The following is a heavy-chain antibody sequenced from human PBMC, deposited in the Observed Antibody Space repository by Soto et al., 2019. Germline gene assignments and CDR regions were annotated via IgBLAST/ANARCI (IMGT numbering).Heavy chain of an antibody. V-gene: IGHV1-8*01. CDR1: GYTFTTYD. J-gene: IGHJ5*01. D-gene: IGHD6-19*01. Sequence: ASVKVSCKASGYTFTTYDINWVRQAPGQGLEWMGWMNPHSGYTGYAQKFQGRVSMTRNTSITTAYMELNSLRSDDMAIYYCARGYSGPWGQGALVTVSS. CDR3: ARGYSGP. CDR2: MNPHSGYT.